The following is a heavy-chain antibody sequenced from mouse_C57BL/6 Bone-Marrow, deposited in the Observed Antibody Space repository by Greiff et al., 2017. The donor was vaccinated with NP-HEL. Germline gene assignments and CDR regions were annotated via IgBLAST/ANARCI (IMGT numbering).Heavy chain of an antibody. CDR3: ARPHYYGSRAWFAY. V-gene: IGHV5-12*01. CDR2: LSNGGGST. D-gene: IGHD1-1*01. CDR1: GFTFSDYY. Sequence: EVQLVESGGGLVQPGGSLKLSCAASGFTFSDYYMYWVRQTPEKRLEWVAYLSNGGGSTYYPDTVKGRFPISRDNAKNTLYLQMSRLKSEDTAMYYCARPHYYGSRAWFAYWGQGTLVTVSA. J-gene: IGHJ3*01.